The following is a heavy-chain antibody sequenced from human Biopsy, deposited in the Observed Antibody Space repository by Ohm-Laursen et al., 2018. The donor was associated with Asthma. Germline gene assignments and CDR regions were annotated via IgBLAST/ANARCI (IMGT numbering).Heavy chain of an antibody. CDR1: GYTFNSAG. V-gene: IGHV1-18*01. CDR3: ARAVDYSHYYGIDV. D-gene: IGHD3-10*01. CDR2: ISVYIGNT. J-gene: IGHJ6*02. Sequence: GSSVKVSCKTSGYTFNSAGITWVRQAPGQGLEWMGWISVYIGNTKVAQKLQDRVTMITDTSTSTAYMELRSLRSDDTAVYFCARAVDYSHYYGIDVWGQGTTVTVS.